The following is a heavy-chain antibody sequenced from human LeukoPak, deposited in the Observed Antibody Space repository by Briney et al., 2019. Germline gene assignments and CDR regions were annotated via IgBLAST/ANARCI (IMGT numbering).Heavy chain of an antibody. V-gene: IGHV4-39*02. D-gene: IGHD6-19*01. CDR3: SRLGFSTGYYHH. Sequence: SETLSLTCTVSGGSFTSSSYFWGWIRQPPGKGLEWIGNFYYTGSTSHNPSLKSRVTISVDTSKNNFSLKLSSVTAADTAVYYCSRLGFSTGYYHHWGQGTLVTVSS. CDR2: FYYTGST. CDR1: GGSFTSSSYF. J-gene: IGHJ1*01.